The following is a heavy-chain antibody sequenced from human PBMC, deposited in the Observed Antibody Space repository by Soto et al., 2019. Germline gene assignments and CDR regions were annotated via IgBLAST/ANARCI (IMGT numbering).Heavy chain of an antibody. D-gene: IGHD2-15*01. CDR1: GFTFRNYA. Sequence: QVQLVESGGGVVQPGGSLRLSCAASGFTFRNYAMHLVRQAPGKGLACLAVIAYDGSNAFYRESVKGRFTISRDNSKNTLYLHMNSLRSEDTGVYYCARGDREDILVVVGARPGEYGIDIWGQGTTVNVSS. J-gene: IGHJ6*02. CDR3: ARGDREDILVVVGARPGEYGIDI. CDR2: IAYDGSNA. V-gene: IGHV3-30-3*01.